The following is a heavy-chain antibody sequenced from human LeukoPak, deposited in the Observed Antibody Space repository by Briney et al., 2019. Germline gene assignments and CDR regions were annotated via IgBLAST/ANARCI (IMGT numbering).Heavy chain of an antibody. V-gene: IGHV1-69*13. D-gene: IGHD5-12*01. CDR1: RGSFSNYT. CDR3: ARDSVYSGYVGRGGHFDY. J-gene: IGHJ4*02. CDR2: IIPIFGTV. Sequence: SVKVSCKTSRGSFSNYTISWVRQAPGQGLEWVGEIIPIFGTVTYAQRFQARVTLTADDSTSTAYMELTSLRSEDTAVYYCARDSVYSGYVGRGGHFDYWGQGTLVTVSS.